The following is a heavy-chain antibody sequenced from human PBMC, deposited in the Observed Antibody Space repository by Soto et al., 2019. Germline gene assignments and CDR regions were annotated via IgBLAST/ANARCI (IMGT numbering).Heavy chain of an antibody. Sequence: GGSLRLSCTASGFTFSGSAMHWVRQASGKGLEWVGRIRSKANSYATAYAASVKGRFTISRDDSKNTAYLQMNSLKTEDTAVYYCTRRQYSGLYYFDYWGQGTLVTVSS. J-gene: IGHJ4*02. D-gene: IGHD5-12*01. CDR3: TRRQYSGLYYFDY. CDR2: IRSKANSYAT. V-gene: IGHV3-73*01. CDR1: GFTFSGSA.